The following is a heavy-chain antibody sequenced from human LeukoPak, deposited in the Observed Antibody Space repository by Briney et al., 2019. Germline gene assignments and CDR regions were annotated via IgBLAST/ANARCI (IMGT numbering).Heavy chain of an antibody. CDR1: GGSISSYY. J-gene: IGHJ4*02. D-gene: IGHD3-3*01. V-gene: IGHV4-59*01. Sequence: PSETLSLTCTVSGGSISSYYWICIRQPPGKGREWIGYIYYSGSTNYPPSLKSPVTISVDTSKSQFSLKLSSVTAADTAMYYCARDSGVAPYFDYWGQGTLVTVSS. CDR3: ARDSGVAPYFDY. CDR2: IYYSGST.